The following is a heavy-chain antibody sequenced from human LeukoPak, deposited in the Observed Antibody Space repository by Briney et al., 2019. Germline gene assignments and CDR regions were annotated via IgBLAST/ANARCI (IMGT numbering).Heavy chain of an antibody. V-gene: IGHV3-48*01. CDR1: GFTFSSYS. CDR3: ARDEGDWARTTNYFDY. D-gene: IGHD1-7*01. J-gene: IGHJ4*02. CDR2: ISSSSGTI. Sequence: PGGSLRLSCVASGFTFSSYSMNWVRQAPGKGLEWVSYISSSSGTIYYADSVKGRFTISRDNAKNSLYLQMNSLRAEDTAVYYCARDEGDWARTTNYFDYWGQGTLVTVSS.